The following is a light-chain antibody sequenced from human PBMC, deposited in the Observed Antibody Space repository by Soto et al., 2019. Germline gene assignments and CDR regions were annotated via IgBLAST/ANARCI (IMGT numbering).Light chain of an antibody. CDR1: QSIRSW. Sequence: DIQMTQSPSTLSASVGDRVTITCRASQSIRSWLAWYQQKSGKAPKLLIYDASSLESGVPSRFSGSESGTEFTLAINSLQPDDFATYYCQQYSSFWTFGQGTKVDI. V-gene: IGKV1-5*01. CDR2: DAS. J-gene: IGKJ1*01. CDR3: QQYSSFWT.